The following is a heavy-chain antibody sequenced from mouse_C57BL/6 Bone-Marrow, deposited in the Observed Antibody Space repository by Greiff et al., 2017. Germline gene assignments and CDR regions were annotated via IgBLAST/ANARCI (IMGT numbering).Heavy chain of an antibody. CDR2: INPSSGYT. D-gene: IGHD1-1*01. CDR3: AGRDYYGSSPFAY. J-gene: IGHJ3*01. CDR1: GYTFTSYT. Sequence: QVQLKQSGAELARPGASVKMSCKASGYTFTSYTMHWVKQRPGQGLEWIGNINPSSGYTKYNPQFKDKATLTADQSSSTAYMQLSSLTSVDSAVYYGAGRDYYGSSPFAYWGQGTLVTVSA. V-gene: IGHV1-4*01.